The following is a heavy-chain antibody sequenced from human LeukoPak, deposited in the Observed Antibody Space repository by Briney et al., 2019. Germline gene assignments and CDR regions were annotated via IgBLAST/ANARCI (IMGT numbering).Heavy chain of an antibody. CDR1: GFTFSSYA. D-gene: IGHD6-19*01. Sequence: GASLRLSCAASGFTFSSYAMSWVRQAPGKELEWVSAISGSGGSTYYADSVKGRFTISRDNSKNTLYLQMNSLRAEDTAVYYCAKDSSGWYYFDYWGQGTLVTVSS. J-gene: IGHJ4*02. CDR2: ISGSGGST. V-gene: IGHV3-23*01. CDR3: AKDSSGWYYFDY.